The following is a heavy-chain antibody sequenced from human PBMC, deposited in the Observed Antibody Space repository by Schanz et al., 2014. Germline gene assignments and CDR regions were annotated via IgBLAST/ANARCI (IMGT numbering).Heavy chain of an antibody. CDR2: ISGSGGST. J-gene: IGHJ5*02. Sequence: EVQLVESGGGLVQPGGSLRLSCTASGFTFSDYWMSWVRQAPGKGLEWVSAISGSGGSTYYADSVKGRFTISRDNSKNTLYLQMNSLTAEDTAVYYCAKAADWPVTQFDPWGQGTLVTVSS. V-gene: IGHV3-23*04. D-gene: IGHD3-9*01. CDR3: AKAADWPVTQFDP. CDR1: GFTFSDYW.